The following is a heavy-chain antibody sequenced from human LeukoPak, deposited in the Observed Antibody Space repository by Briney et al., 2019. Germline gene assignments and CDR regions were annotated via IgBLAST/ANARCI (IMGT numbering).Heavy chain of an antibody. V-gene: IGHV1-2*02. D-gene: IGHD4-17*01. CDR1: GYTFTGYY. CDR3: ARVGTVRTTHAFFDY. Sequence: ASVKVSRKASGYTFTGYYIHWVRQAPGQGLEWMGWINPNSGDTNYAQKFQGRVTMTRDTSISTAYMELSSLRSDDTAVYYCARVGTVRTTHAFFDYWGQGTLVTVSS. J-gene: IGHJ4*02. CDR2: INPNSGDT.